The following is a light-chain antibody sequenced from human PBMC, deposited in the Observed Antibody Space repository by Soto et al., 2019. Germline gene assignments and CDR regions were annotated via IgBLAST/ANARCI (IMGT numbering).Light chain of an antibody. V-gene: IGLV4-60*03. CDR2: IERSGSY. CDR1: SGYSTYT. CDR3: ETWDSNTHTV. J-gene: IGLJ7*01. Sequence: QSVLTQSSSASASLGSSVKLTCTLSSGYSTYTIAWHQQQPGKAPRYLMKIERSGSYNKGSGVPDRFSGSSSGADRYLTISNLQSEDEADYYCETWDSNTHTVFGGGTQLTVL.